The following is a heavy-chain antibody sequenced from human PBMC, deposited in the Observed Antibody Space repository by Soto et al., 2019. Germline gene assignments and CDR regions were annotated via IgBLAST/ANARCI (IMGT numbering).Heavy chain of an antibody. D-gene: IGHD2-2*01. CDR2: IIPIFGTA. V-gene: IGHV1-69*13. CDR1: GGTFSSYA. J-gene: IGHJ5*02. Sequence: SVKVSCKASGGTFSSYAISWVRQAPGQGLEWMGGIIPIFGTANYAQKFQGRVTITADESTSTAYMELSSLRSEDTAVYYCASVSRGDIVVVPAAQGPLDPWGQGTLVTVFS. CDR3: ASVSRGDIVVVPAAQGPLDP.